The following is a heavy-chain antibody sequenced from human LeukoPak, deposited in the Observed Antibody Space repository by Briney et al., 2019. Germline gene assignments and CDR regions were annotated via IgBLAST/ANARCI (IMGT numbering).Heavy chain of an antibody. V-gene: IGHV3-7*02. CDR1: GFTFSKYW. J-gene: IGHJ4*02. D-gene: IGHD6-19*01. CDR2: IKEDGSRN. Sequence: GGSLRLSCAASGFTFSKYWMSGVRQAPGKGLEWVANIKEDGSRNHYVDSVKGRFTISRDNAKSSLYLQMNSLRAEDTAVYYCASPPCGRCDAYPYWGQGTVITVSS. CDR3: ASPPCGRCDAYPY.